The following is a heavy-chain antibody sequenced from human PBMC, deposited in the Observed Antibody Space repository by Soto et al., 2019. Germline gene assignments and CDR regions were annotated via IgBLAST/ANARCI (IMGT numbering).Heavy chain of an antibody. V-gene: IGHV3-11*06. J-gene: IGHJ6*02. Sequence: QVQLVESGGGLVKPGGSLRLSCAASGFTFSDYYMSWIRQAPGKGLEWVSYISSSSSYTNYADSVKGRFTISRDNAKNSLYLQMNSLRAEDTAVYYCARTEYGQRGTDYGMDVWGQGTTVTVSS. D-gene: IGHD2-8*02. CDR2: ISSSSSYT. CDR3: ARTEYGQRGTDYGMDV. CDR1: GFTFSDYY.